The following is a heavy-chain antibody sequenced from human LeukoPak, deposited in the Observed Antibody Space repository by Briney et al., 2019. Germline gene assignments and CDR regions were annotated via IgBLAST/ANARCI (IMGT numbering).Heavy chain of an antibody. CDR3: ARAPMVRGVIITRFDP. D-gene: IGHD3-10*01. Sequence: ASVKVSCKASGYTFTSYDINWVRQATGQGLEWMGWMNPNSGNTGYAQKFQGRVTMTRNTSISTAYMELSSLRSEDTAVCYCARAPMVRGVIITRFDPWGQGTLVTVSS. CDR2: MNPNSGNT. J-gene: IGHJ5*02. V-gene: IGHV1-8*01. CDR1: GYTFTSYD.